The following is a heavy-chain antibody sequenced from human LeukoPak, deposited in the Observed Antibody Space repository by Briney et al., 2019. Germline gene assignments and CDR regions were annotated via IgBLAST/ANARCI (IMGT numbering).Heavy chain of an antibody. CDR3: ATMQWLEGVDWFDP. CDR2: IRYDESNK. CDR1: GFIFSNYG. J-gene: IGHJ5*02. V-gene: IGHV3-30*02. D-gene: IGHD6-19*01. Sequence: GGSLRLSCAASGFIFSNYGMHWVRQAPGKGLEWVAFIRYDESNKFCADSVKGRFTISRDNSKNILFLQMNSLRAEDTAVYYCATMQWLEGVDWFDPWGQGTLVTVSS.